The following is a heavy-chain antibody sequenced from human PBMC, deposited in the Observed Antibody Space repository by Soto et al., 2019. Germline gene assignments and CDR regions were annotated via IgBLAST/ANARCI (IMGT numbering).Heavy chain of an antibody. CDR2: ISYSGST. J-gene: IGHJ4*02. CDR3: ATMGTPATGLYFFDY. D-gene: IGHD2-15*01. Sequence: QVQLQESGPGLVKPSQTLSLTCTVSGGSISSGNYYWSWIRQPPGKGLEWIGFISYSGSTYYSTSLKGRVTIAVDTSKSQFSLNLSFVTAAVTAVYYCATMGTPATGLYFFDYWGQGSLVTVSS. V-gene: IGHV4-30-4*01. CDR1: GGSISSGNYY.